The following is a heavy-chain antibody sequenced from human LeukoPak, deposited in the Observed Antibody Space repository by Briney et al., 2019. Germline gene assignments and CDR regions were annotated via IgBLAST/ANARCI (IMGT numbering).Heavy chain of an antibody. Sequence: PSETLSLTCTVSGGSISSSSYYWGWIRRPPGKGLEWIGSIYYSGSTYYNPSLKSRATISVDTSKNQFSLKLSSVTAADTAVYYCAREQEKGFDYYDSSGYYFDAFDIWGQGTMVTVSS. D-gene: IGHD3-22*01. J-gene: IGHJ3*02. V-gene: IGHV4-39*02. CDR1: GGSISSSSYY. CDR3: AREQEKGFDYYDSSGYYFDAFDI. CDR2: IYYSGST.